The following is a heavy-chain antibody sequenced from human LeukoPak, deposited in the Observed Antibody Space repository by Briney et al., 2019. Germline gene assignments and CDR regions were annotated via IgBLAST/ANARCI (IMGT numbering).Heavy chain of an antibody. J-gene: IGHJ4*02. CDR2: IYYSGST. Sequence: SETLSLTCTVSGGPISSFYWSWIRQPPGKGLEWIAYIYYSGSTNYNPSLQSRVTISVDTSKNQFSLKLSSVTAADTAVYYCARSVDTAMVFFDSWGQGALVTVSS. CDR1: GGPISSFY. V-gene: IGHV4-59*01. CDR3: ARSVDTAMVFFDS. D-gene: IGHD5-18*01.